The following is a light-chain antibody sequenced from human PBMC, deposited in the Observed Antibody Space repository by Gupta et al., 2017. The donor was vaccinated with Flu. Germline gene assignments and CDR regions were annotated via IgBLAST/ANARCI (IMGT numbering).Light chain of an antibody. CDR2: DTS. CDR3: QQRRS. V-gene: IGKV3-11*01. CDR1: QSVSGY. J-gene: IGKJ2*03. Sequence: EIVLPQSPAPLSLSPGERATLSCRASQSVSGYLAWYQQKPGQAPRLLIYDTSNRATGIPARFSGSGSGTDFTLTISSLEPEDFAVYYCQQRRSFGQGTKLEIK.